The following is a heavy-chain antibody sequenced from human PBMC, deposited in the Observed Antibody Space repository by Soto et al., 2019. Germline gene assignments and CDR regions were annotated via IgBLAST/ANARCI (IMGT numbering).Heavy chain of an antibody. CDR3: ATPPEQPMDV. Sequence: GGSLRLSCTASGFTFSTYAMSWVRQAPGKGLEWVSAISGSGSSTYYADSVKGRFTISRDNSKNTLYLQMNSLRAEDTAVYYCATPPEQPMDVWGQGTTVTVSS. CDR2: ISGSGSST. CDR1: GFTFSTYA. J-gene: IGHJ6*02. D-gene: IGHD6-13*01. V-gene: IGHV3-23*01.